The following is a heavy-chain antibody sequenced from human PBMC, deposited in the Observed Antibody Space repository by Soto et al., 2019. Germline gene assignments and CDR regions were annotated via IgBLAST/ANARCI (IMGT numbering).Heavy chain of an antibody. Sequence: GGSLRLSCAASGFTFSSYSMNWVRQAPGKGLEWASSISSSSSYIYYADSVKGRFTISRDNAKNSLYLQMNSLRAEDPAVYYCAAAYYDCSSCIHGAFDIQGKGTMVTVSS. CDR2: ISSSSSYI. J-gene: IGHJ3*02. D-gene: IGHD3-3*01. V-gene: IGHV3-21*01. CDR3: AAAYYDCSSCIHGAFDI. CDR1: GFTFSSYS.